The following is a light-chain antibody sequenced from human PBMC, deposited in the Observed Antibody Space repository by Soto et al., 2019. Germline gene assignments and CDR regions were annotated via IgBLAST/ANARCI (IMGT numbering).Light chain of an antibody. CDR2: DVS. V-gene: IGLV2-14*01. CDR1: SSDVGGYNY. Sequence: QSVLTQPASVSGSPGQSITISCTGTSSDVGGYNYVSWYQQHPGKAPKLMIYDVSNRPSGVSNRFSGSKSGNTASLTISGLQAEDEADYYCSSYTSSSTLYVFGTGPKVPVL. CDR3: SSYTSSSTLYV. J-gene: IGLJ1*01.